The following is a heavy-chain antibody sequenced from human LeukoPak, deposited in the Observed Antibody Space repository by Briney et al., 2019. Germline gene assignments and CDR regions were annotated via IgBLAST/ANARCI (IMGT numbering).Heavy chain of an antibody. CDR1: GFVFCIYT. V-gene: IGHV3-64D*06. Sequence: GGSLRLSCSASGFVFCIYTMYWVRQAPGKGPEYVSTISGSGNGGSIYYADSVKGRFTISRDDSKSILYLQMNGLRSEDTAVYYCVKDFGRVRGTPDSWGQGTLVIVSS. CDR3: VKDFGRVRGTPDS. D-gene: IGHD3-16*01. J-gene: IGHJ4*02. CDR2: ISGSGNGGSI.